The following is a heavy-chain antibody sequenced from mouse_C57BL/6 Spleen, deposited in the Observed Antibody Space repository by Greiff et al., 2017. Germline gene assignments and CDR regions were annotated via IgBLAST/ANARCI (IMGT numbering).Heavy chain of an antibody. CDR3: SSESQGY. CDR2: IYPRSGNT. CDR1: GYTFTSYG. V-gene: IGHV1-81*01. Sequence: QVQLQQSGAELARPGASVKLSCKASGYTFTSYGISWVKQRTGQGLEWIGEIYPRSGNTYYNETFKGKATLTADKSSSTAYMELRSLTSEDSAVYFCSSESQGYWGQGTTLTVSS. J-gene: IGHJ2*01. D-gene: IGHD3-2*02.